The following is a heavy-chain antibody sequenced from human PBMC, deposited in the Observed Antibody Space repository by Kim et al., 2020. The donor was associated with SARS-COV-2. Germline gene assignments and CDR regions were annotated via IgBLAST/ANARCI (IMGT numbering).Heavy chain of an antibody. CDR1: GGSFSGYY. J-gene: IGHJ5*02. CDR3: AREYVRPIKLLWFGELLRLIVWFDP. CDR2: INHSGST. V-gene: IGHV4-34*01. D-gene: IGHD3-10*01. Sequence: SETLSLTCAVYGGSFSGYYWSWIRQPPGKGLEWIGEINHSGSTNYNPSLKSRVTISVDTSKNQFSLKLSSVTAADTAVYYCAREYVRPIKLLWFGELLRLIVWFDPWGQGTLVTVSS.